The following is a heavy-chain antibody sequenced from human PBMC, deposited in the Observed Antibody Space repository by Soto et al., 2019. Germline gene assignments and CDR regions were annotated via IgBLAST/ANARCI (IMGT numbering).Heavy chain of an antibody. D-gene: IGHD3-10*01. CDR3: ARDHYASGSYYSYNWFDP. CDR2: IYYSGGT. J-gene: IGHJ5*02. CDR1: GGSVSSGNYY. Sequence: PSETLSLTCTVSGGSVSSGNYYWSWIRQPPGKRLEWIGYIYYSGGTNHNPSLKSRVTMSVCKSNNQFSLKLSSVTAPYTAVHSCARDHYASGSYYSYNWFDPWGQGTLVTVSS. V-gene: IGHV4-61*01.